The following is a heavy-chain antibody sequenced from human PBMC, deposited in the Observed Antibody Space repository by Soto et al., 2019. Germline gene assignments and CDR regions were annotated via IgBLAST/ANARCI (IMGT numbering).Heavy chain of an antibody. CDR2: INHSGST. V-gene: IGHV4-34*01. D-gene: IGHD2-2*01. J-gene: IGHJ6*02. Sequence: SETLSLTCAVYGGSFSGYYWSWIRQPPGKGLEWIGEINHSGSTNYNPSLKSRVTISVDTSKNQFSLKLSSVTAADTAVYYCARGRRSRIVVVPAARGTSYYYYYGMDVWGQGTTVTVSS. CDR1: GGSFSGYY. CDR3: ARGRRSRIVVVPAARGTSYYYYYGMDV.